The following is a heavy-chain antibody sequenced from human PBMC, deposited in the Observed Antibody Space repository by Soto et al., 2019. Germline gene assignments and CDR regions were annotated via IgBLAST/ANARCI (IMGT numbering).Heavy chain of an antibody. J-gene: IGHJ4*02. Sequence: GGSLRLSCAASGFTFSSYAMHWVRQAPGKGLEWVAVISYDGSNKYYADSVKGRFTISRDNSKNTLYLQMNSLRAEDTAVYYCARVPGKTPVDYWGQGTLVPVSS. CDR2: ISYDGSNK. CDR3: ARVPGKTPVDY. D-gene: IGHD1-1*01. CDR1: GFTFSSYA. V-gene: IGHV3-30-3*01.